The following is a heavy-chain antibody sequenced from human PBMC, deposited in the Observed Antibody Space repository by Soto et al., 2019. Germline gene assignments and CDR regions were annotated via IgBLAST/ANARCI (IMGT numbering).Heavy chain of an antibody. D-gene: IGHD3-16*01. J-gene: IGHJ5*01. Sequence: DVQLVESGGGLVQPGGSLRLSCAASGFTFSNYWMHWVRQGPGQGLVWVSRINSDGTRKNHAESVKGRLTISRDNAKKTLYLQMNSLTADDTAVYYCARAGHMNTPTPLSWFDSWGQGTLVSVSS. CDR1: GFTFSNYW. CDR3: ARAGHMNTPTPLSWFDS. CDR2: INSDGTRK. V-gene: IGHV3-74*01.